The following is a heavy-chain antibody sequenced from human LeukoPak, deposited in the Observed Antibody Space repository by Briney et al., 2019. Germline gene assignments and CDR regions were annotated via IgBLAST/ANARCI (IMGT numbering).Heavy chain of an antibody. CDR1: GYTFTSYG. Sequence: GASVKVSCKASGYTFTSYGISWVRQAPGQGLEWMGWISAYNGNTNYAQKLQGRVTMTTDTSTSTAYMELRSLRSDDTAVYYCARDSNRSKWLILRGGFKGLDYWGQGTLVTVSS. D-gene: IGHD3-22*01. V-gene: IGHV1-18*01. J-gene: IGHJ4*02. CDR3: ARDSNRSKWLILRGGFKGLDY. CDR2: ISAYNGNT.